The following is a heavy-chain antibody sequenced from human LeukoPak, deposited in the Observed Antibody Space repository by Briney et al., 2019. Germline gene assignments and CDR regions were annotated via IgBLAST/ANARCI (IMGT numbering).Heavy chain of an antibody. Sequence: TLSLTCTVSGGSISSGSYYWSWIRQPAGKGLEWIGRIYTSGSTNYNPSLKSRVTISVDTSKNQFSLKLSSVTAADTAVYYCARVLQRAFFDYWGQGTLVTVSS. CDR2: IYTSGST. CDR3: ARVLQRAFFDY. V-gene: IGHV4-61*02. CDR1: GGSISSGSYY. J-gene: IGHJ4*02. D-gene: IGHD3-3*02.